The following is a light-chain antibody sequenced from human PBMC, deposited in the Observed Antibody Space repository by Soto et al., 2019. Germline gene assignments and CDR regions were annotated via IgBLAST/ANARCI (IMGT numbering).Light chain of an antibody. V-gene: IGKV1-9*01. CDR1: QDISSY. Sequence: SQLTQSPSSLSASVGDRVTITCRASQDISSYLAWYQQEPGKAPKLLIYAASTLQSGVPSRFSGSGSGTDFTLTISSLQPDDFATYYCQQYKSYWTFGQGTKVDIK. J-gene: IGKJ1*01. CDR2: AAS. CDR3: QQYKSYWT.